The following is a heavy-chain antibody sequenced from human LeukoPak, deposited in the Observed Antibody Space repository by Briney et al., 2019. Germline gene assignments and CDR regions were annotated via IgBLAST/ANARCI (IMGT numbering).Heavy chain of an antibody. CDR1: GFTVSSNY. V-gene: IGHV3-66*01. CDR2: IYSGGTT. CDR3: AREASNFLGGENYFDS. D-gene: IGHD4-11*01. J-gene: IGHJ4*02. Sequence: GGSLRLSCAASGFTVSSNYMNWVRQAPGRGLEWVSVIYSGGTTYYGDFAKGRFIISRDISKNTLYLEMNRLRVEDSAVYYCAREASNFLGGENYFDSWGQGTLVTVS.